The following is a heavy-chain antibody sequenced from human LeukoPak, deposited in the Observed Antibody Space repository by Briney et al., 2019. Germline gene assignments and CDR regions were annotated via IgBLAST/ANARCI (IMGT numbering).Heavy chain of an antibody. V-gene: IGHV3-74*01. J-gene: IGHJ4*02. D-gene: IGHD4-23*01. CDR1: GFTFSSYW. CDR2: IASDGSST. Sequence: WGSLGLSCEASGFTFSSYWMNWVRQAPGKGLVWVSRIASDGSSTTYADSVKGRFSISRDNAKNTLYLQMDSLRVEDRAVYYCARGRPHGNDYWGQRT. CDR3: ARGRPHGNDY.